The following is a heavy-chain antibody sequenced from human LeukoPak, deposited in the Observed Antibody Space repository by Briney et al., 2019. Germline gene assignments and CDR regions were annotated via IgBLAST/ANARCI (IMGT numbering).Heavy chain of an antibody. D-gene: IGHD3-16*02. V-gene: IGHV4-39*01. Sequence: PSETLSLTCSVPGDSLTTSFYFWGWVRQPPGKALEWIGSIYYTGTTYYNPSLKNRVIISEDTSKNQFYLQMTSVTAADTALYFCARHSKIVLATGWFDPWGQGVLVTVSS. CDR3: ARHSKIVLATGWFDP. CDR1: GDSLTTSFYF. J-gene: IGHJ5*02. CDR2: IYYTGTT.